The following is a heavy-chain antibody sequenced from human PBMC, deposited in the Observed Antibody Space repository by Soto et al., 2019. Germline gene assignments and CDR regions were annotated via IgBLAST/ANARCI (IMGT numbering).Heavy chain of an antibody. J-gene: IGHJ6*01. CDR3: ANPSGYYFGLGSHDEASDM. Sequence: LXLSCAASGFMFSGFGMHWVRQAPGKGLQWVAGISKDGSKKYYADSVKGRFTISRDNSKKTLYLQMNSLRAEDTAVYYCANPSGYYFGLGSHDEASDMWGQGRGVTVSS. D-gene: IGHD3-10*01. CDR2: ISKDGSKK. CDR1: GFMFSGFG. V-gene: IGHV3-30*18.